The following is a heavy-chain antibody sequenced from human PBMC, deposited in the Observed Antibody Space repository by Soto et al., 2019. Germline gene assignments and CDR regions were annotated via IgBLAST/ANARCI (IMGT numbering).Heavy chain of an antibody. J-gene: IGHJ3*02. Sequence: ASVKVSCKVSGCTLTELSMHWVRQAPGKGLEWMGGFDPEDGETIYAQKFQGRVTMTEDTSTDTAYTELSSLRSEDTAVYYCATEGVVVVAETGAFDIWGQGAMVTVSS. CDR1: GCTLTELS. D-gene: IGHD2-15*01. CDR2: FDPEDGET. CDR3: ATEGVVVVAETGAFDI. V-gene: IGHV1-24*01.